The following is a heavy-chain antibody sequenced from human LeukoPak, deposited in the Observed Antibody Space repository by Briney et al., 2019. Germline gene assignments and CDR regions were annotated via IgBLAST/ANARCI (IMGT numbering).Heavy chain of an antibody. Sequence: PGGSLRLSCAASGFTFSSCWMHGVRQAPGKGLVWVSRINGDGHSTSYADSVKGRFTISRDNAKNTLYVQMNSLRAEDTAVYYCARDLGNYFPLVNSWGQGTRVTVSS. D-gene: IGHD3-10*01. CDR2: INGDGHST. V-gene: IGHV3-74*01. CDR1: GFTFSSCW. J-gene: IGHJ4*02. CDR3: ARDLGNYFPLVNS.